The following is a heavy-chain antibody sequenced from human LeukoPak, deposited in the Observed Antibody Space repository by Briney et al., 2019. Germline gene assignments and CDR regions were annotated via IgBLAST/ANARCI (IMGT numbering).Heavy chain of an antibody. CDR2: IYPGDSDN. J-gene: IGHJ5*02. CDR3: ARLDCSTTSCRFDP. D-gene: IGHD2-2*01. CDR1: GYSFTNYW. Sequence: GEALKISCKGSGYSFTNYWIGGVPQVSGKALEWRGIIYPGDSDNRYSPSLQGQVTISADKSISTAYLQWSSLQASDTAMYYCARLDCSTTSCRFDPWGQGTLVTVSS. V-gene: IGHV5-51*01.